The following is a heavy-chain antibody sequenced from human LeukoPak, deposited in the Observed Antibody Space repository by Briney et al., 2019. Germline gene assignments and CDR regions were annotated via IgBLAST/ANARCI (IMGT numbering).Heavy chain of an antibody. V-gene: IGHV1-3*01. Sequence: ASVKVSCKASGYTFTSYAMHWVRQAPGQRLEWMGWINAGNGNTKYSQKFQGRVTITRDTSASAAYMELISLRSEDTAVYYCASRPGIAVAGFDFWGQGTLVTVSS. D-gene: IGHD6-19*01. CDR3: ASRPGIAVAGFDF. J-gene: IGHJ4*02. CDR1: GYTFTSYA. CDR2: INAGNGNT.